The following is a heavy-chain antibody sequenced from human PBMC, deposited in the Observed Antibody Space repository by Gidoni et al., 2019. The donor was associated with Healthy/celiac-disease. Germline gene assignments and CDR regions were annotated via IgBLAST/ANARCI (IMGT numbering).Heavy chain of an antibody. V-gene: IGHV3-21*01. CDR1: GFTFSSYS. J-gene: IGHJ4*02. Sequence: EVQLVESGGGLVKPGGSLRLSCAASGFTFSSYSMHWVRQAPGKGLEWVSSISSSSSYIYYADSVKGRFTISRDNAKNSLYLQMNSLRAEDTAVYYCARGKRRITIFGVVIGPFDYWGQGTLVTVSS. CDR2: ISSSSSYI. CDR3: ARGKRRITIFGVVIGPFDY. D-gene: IGHD3-3*01.